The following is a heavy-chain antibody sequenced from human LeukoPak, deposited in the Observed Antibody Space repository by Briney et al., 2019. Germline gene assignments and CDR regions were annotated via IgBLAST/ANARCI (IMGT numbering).Heavy chain of an antibody. J-gene: IGHJ3*02. CDR1: GFILSSYW. CDR2: IKQDGSQK. D-gene: IGHD3-10*01. Sequence: GGSLRLSCAASGFILSSYWMSWVRQAPGKGLEWVANIKQDGSQKYYVDSVKGRFTISRDNAKNSLYLQMNSVKAEDTAVYYCAAGGAFDIWGQGTMVTVSS. V-gene: IGHV3-7*01. CDR3: AAGGAFDI.